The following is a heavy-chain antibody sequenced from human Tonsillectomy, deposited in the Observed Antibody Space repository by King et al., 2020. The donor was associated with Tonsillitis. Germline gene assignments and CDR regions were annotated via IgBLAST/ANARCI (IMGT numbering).Heavy chain of an antibody. V-gene: IGHV3-30*18. CDR2: IAYDASYE. CDR1: GFTFSNYG. Sequence: VQLVESGGGVVQPGRSLRLSCAASGFTFSNYGMHWVRQAPGKGLEWVALIAYDASYENYADSVKGRFAISRDNSKKTVYLEMNSLRVEDTSVYYCAKDGISLSDWYFELWGRGTLVTVSS. J-gene: IGHJ2*01. CDR3: AKDGISLSDWYFEL. D-gene: IGHD3-16*02.